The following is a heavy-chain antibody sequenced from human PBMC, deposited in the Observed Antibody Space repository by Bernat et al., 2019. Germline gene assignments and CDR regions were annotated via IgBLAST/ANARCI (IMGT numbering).Heavy chain of an antibody. CDR1: GYTFTGYY. Sequence: QVQLVQSGAEVKKPGASVKVSCKASGYTFTGYYMHWVRQAPGQGLEWMGWINPNSGGTNYAQKFQGWVTMTRDTSISTAYMGLSRLRSDDTAVYYCERDVLSIAVDAKYYYYYGMDVWGQGTTVTVSS. D-gene: IGHD6-19*01. V-gene: IGHV1-2*04. CDR3: ERDVLSIAVDAKYYYYYGMDV. CDR2: INPNSGGT. J-gene: IGHJ6*02.